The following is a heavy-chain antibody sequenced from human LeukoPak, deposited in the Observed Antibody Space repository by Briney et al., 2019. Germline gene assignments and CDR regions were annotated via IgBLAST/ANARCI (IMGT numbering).Heavy chain of an antibody. J-gene: IGHJ4*02. V-gene: IGHV3-23*01. CDR1: GFTFSRYG. CDR3: AKDHLPGIVVADRDY. CDR2: ISGSGGTT. D-gene: IGHD6-19*01. Sequence: PGGSLRLPCAASGFTFSRYGMSWVRQAPGKGLEGVSAISGSGGTTHYADSVKGRFTISRDNSKNTLYLQINSLRAEDTAVYYCAKDHLPGIVVADRDYWGQGTLVTVSS.